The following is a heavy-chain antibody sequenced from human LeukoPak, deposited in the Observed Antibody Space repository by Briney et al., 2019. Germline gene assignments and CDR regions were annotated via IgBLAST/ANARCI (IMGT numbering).Heavy chain of an antibody. CDR3: AKDLWVSSRLGYFDY. D-gene: IGHD2/OR15-2a*01. CDR2: IYSGGST. Sequence: PGGSLRLSCAASGFTVSSNHMSWVRQAPGKGLEWVSVIYSGGSTYYADSVKGRFTISRDNSKNTLTLQMNSLKGEDTAIYYCAKDLWVSSRLGYFDYWGQGTLVTVSS. V-gene: IGHV3-53*01. CDR1: GFTVSSNH. J-gene: IGHJ4*02.